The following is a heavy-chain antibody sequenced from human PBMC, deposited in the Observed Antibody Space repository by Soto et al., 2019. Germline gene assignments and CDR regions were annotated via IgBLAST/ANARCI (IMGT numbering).Heavy chain of an antibody. Sequence: EVQLLESGGGMVQPGGSLRLSCAASGFTFSSYAMSWVRQAPGKGLEWVSAISGSGGSTYYADSVKGRFTIPRDNSKNTLYLQMNSLRAEDTAVYYCAKDGYDHRGGDAFDIWGQGTMVTVSS. V-gene: IGHV3-23*01. CDR3: AKDGYDHRGGDAFDI. J-gene: IGHJ3*02. CDR1: GFTFSSYA. CDR2: ISGSGGST. D-gene: IGHD2-2*01.